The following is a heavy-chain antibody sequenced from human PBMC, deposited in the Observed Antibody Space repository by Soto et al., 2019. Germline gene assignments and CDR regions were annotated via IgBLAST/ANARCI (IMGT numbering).Heavy chain of an antibody. CDR1: GXNFSNYS. Sequence: HPXGSLRLSCAGSGXNFSNYSMNWVRQTPGKGLELVSAISGSGGSTKHADSVKGRFIISRDNSKNTLYLQMNSLRADDTAIYYCAKSDSSPIFGVVRYGMDVWGQGTTGTVSS. J-gene: IGHJ6*02. CDR3: AKSDSSPIFGVVRYGMDV. CDR2: ISGSGGST. V-gene: IGHV3-23*01. D-gene: IGHD3-3*01.